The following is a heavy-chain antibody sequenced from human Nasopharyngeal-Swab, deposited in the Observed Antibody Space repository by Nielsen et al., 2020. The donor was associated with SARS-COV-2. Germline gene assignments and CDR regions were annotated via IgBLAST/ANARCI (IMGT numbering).Heavy chain of an antibody. CDR1: GVSFSGYY. V-gene: IGHV4-34*01. D-gene: IGHD2-15*01. Sequence: SETLSLTCAVYGVSFSGYYRSWIRQPPGKGLEWIGEINHSGSTNYNPSLKSRVPISVETSKNQFSLKLSSVTAADTAVYYCARGHNCSGGSCPYYYYGMDVWGQGTTVTVSS. J-gene: IGHJ6*02. CDR2: INHSGST. CDR3: ARGHNCSGGSCPYYYYGMDV.